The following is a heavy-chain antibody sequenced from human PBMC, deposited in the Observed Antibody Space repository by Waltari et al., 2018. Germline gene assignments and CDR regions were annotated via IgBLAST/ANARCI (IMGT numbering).Heavy chain of an antibody. J-gene: IGHJ4*02. CDR2: ISWNRGSI. D-gene: IGHD2-15*01. CDR3: AKDCSGGSCYQY. V-gene: IGHV3-9*01. CDR1: GFTFDDYA. Sequence: EVQLVESGGGLVQPGRSLRLSCAASGFTFDDYAMHWVRQAPGKGLEWVSGISWNRGSIGYADSVKGRFTISRDNAKNSLYLQMNSLRAEDTALYYCAKDCSGGSCYQYWGQGTLVTVSS.